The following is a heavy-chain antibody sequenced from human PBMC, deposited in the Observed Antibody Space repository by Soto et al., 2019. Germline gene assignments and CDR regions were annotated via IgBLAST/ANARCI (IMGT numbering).Heavy chain of an antibody. V-gene: IGHV3-53*01. CDR2: IYSGGST. J-gene: IGHJ6*02. CDR3: ARDGTYYDILTGKKGPTGMDV. Sequence: VGSLRLSCAASGFTVSSNYMSWVRQAPGKGLEWVSVIYSGGSTYYADSVKGRFTISRDNSKNTLYLQMNSLRAEDTAVYYCARDGTYYDILTGKKGPTGMDVWGHGTTVTVSS. CDR1: GFTVSSNY. D-gene: IGHD3-9*01.